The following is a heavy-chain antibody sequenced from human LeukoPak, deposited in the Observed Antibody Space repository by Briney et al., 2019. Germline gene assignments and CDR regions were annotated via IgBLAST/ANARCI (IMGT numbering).Heavy chain of an antibody. Sequence: SVKVSCKASGGTFSSYAISWVRQAPGQGLEWMGRIIPIFGTAHYAQKFQGRVTITTDESTSTAYMELSSLRSEDTAVYYCARVGHDSSGYYYYYYMDVWGKGTTVTVSS. CDR3: ARVGHDSSGYYYYYYMDV. CDR1: GGTFSSYA. CDR2: IIPIFGTA. J-gene: IGHJ6*03. D-gene: IGHD3-22*01. V-gene: IGHV1-69*05.